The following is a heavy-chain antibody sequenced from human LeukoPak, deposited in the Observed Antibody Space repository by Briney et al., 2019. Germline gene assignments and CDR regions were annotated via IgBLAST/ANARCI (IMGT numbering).Heavy chain of an antibody. CDR3: ARDGSCSGGSCYWFAP. Sequence: SVKVSCKASGGTFSIYAISWVRQAPGQGLEWMGGIIPIFGTANYAQKFQGRVTITADASTTTAYMELSSLRSEDTAVYYCARDGSCSGGSCYWFAPWGQGTLVTVSS. CDR1: GGTFSIYA. J-gene: IGHJ5*02. D-gene: IGHD2-15*01. V-gene: IGHV1-69*01. CDR2: IIPIFGTA.